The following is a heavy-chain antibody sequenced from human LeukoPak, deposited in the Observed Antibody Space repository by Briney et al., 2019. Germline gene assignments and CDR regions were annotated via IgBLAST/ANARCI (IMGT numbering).Heavy chain of an antibody. J-gene: IGHJ1*01. Sequence: SETLSLTCTVSGGSLSSYYWSWIRQPAGKGLEWIGRIYTSGSTNYNPSLKSRVTMSVDTSKNQFSLKLSSVTAADTAVYYCARHPSGSSWYPEYFQHWGQGTLVTVSS. V-gene: IGHV4-4*07. CDR3: ARHPSGSSWYPEYFQH. CDR1: GGSLSSYY. CDR2: IYTSGST. D-gene: IGHD6-13*01.